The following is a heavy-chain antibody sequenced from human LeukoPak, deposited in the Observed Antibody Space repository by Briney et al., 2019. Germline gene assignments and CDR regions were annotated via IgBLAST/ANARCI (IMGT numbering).Heavy chain of an antibody. V-gene: IGHV3-33*01. Sequence: GRSLRLSCAASGFTFSSYGMHWARQAPGKGLEWVAVIWYDGSNKYYADSVKGRFTISRDNSKSTLYLQMNSLRAEDTAVYYCARERGWLNDYNWFDPWGQGTLVTVSS. D-gene: IGHD3-22*01. CDR2: IWYDGSNK. CDR3: ARERGWLNDYNWFDP. CDR1: GFTFSSYG. J-gene: IGHJ5*02.